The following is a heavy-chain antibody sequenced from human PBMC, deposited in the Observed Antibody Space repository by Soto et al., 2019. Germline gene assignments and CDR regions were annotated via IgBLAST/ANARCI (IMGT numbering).Heavy chain of an antibody. Sequence: GGSLRLSCTTSGFTFGDYALSWVRQAPGKGLEWVGFIRRNACGGTTDYAASVKGRFTISRDDSKSIAYLQMNSLRTEDTALYYCTRASSSDFDFWGQGTLVTVSS. CDR2: IRRNACGGTT. J-gene: IGHJ4*02. D-gene: IGHD3-10*01. V-gene: IGHV3-49*04. CDR3: TRASSSDFDF. CDR1: GFTFGDYA.